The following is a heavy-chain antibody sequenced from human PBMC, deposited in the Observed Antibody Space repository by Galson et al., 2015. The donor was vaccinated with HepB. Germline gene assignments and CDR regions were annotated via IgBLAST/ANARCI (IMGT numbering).Heavy chain of an antibody. CDR1: GYTFTSYG. D-gene: IGHD1-7*01. J-gene: IGHJ5*02. Sequence: SVKVSCKASGYTFTSYGINWVRQAPGQGLEWMGWISAYNGNTNYAQKLQGRLTMTTDTSTSTAYMELRSLGSDDTAVYYCARCDVAGTTEFDPWGQGTLVTVSS. CDR3: ARCDVAGTTEFDP. CDR2: ISAYNGNT. V-gene: IGHV1-18*01.